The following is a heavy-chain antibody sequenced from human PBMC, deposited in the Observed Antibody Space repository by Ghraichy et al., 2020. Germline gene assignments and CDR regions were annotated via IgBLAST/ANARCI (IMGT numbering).Heavy chain of an antibody. CDR2: INHSGST. CDR3: ARGWRDDFWSGYYNRYLDY. CDR1: GGSFSGYY. Sequence: SETLSLTCAVYGGSFSGYYWSWIRQPPGKGLEWIGEINHSGSTNYNPSLKSRVTISVDTSKNQFSLKLSSVTAADTAVYYCARGWRDDFWSGYYNRYLDYWGQGTLVTVSS. V-gene: IGHV4-34*01. D-gene: IGHD3-3*01. J-gene: IGHJ4*02.